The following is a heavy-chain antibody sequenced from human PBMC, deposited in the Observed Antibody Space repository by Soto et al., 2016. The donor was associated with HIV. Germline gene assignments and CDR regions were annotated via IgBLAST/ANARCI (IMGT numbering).Heavy chain of an antibody. CDR2: INSIGRA. D-gene: IGHD2-15*01. J-gene: IGHJ4*02. CDR3: ARASGANYGGNFDF. CDR1: GGSIKSANHY. Sequence: QVQLQESGPGLVRPSQTLSLTCTVSGGSIKSANHYWVWIRQPAGKGLEWIGRINSIGRANYSPSLKSRVTFSIDTSKNQFSLNLSSVTAADTAVYYRARASGANYGGNFDFWGQGTLVTVSS. V-gene: IGHV4-61*02.